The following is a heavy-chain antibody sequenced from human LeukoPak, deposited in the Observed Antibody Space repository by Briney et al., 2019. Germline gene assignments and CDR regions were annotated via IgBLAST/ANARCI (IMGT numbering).Heavy chain of an antibody. CDR2: IYNSGST. V-gene: IGHV4-4*07. CDR3: ARSAFLVTAPGLYYFDY. D-gene: IGHD6-13*01. Sequence: SETLSLTCTVSGGSISSYYWSWIRQPAGKGLEWIGHIYNSGSTNYNPSLKGRVTMSVATSKNQFSLHLSSVTAADAAVYYCARSAFLVTAPGLYYFDYWGQGTLVAVSS. J-gene: IGHJ4*02. CDR1: GGSISSYY.